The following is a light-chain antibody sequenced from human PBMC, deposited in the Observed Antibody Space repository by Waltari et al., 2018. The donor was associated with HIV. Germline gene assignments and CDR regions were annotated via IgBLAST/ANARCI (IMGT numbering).Light chain of an antibody. CDR1: SSNIRNNY. CDR2: DNN. Sequence: QSVLTQPPSVSAAPGQKGTISCSGSSSNIRNNYVSWYQQLPGIAPKLLIYDNNKRPSGIPDRFSGSKSGTSATLGITGLQTGDEADYYCATWDTSLSAVVFGGGTKLTVL. J-gene: IGLJ2*01. V-gene: IGLV1-51*01. CDR3: ATWDTSLSAVV.